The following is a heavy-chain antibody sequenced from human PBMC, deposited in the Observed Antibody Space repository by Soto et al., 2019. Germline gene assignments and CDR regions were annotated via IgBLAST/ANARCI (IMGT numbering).Heavy chain of an antibody. J-gene: IGHJ4*02. CDR1: GCTLSSCG. CDR2: IWYDGSNK. Sequence: GTLSLSCAPSGCTLSSCGMQLVRQAPGKGLEWVEVIWYDGSNKYYADSVKGRFTISRDNSKNTLYLQMNSLRAEDTAVYYCARDGSRYCSSTSCYHGYAYIDYWGQGTLVTGSS. CDR3: ARDGSRYCSSTSCYHGYAYIDY. V-gene: IGHV3-33*01. D-gene: IGHD2-2*01.